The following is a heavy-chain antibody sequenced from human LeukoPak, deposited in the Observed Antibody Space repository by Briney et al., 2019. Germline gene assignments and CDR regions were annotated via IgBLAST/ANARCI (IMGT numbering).Heavy chain of an antibody. D-gene: IGHD5-24*01. CDR3: VKKPVTIKYPFDT. CDR1: GLTFSNYD. J-gene: IGHJ4*02. V-gene: IGHV3-23*01. Sequence: GGSLRLSCAGSGLTFSNYDMGWLRQAPGKGLEWVAALSASGYYTEYADSVKGRFTISRDTSQNTLILEMNSLRVEDTALYYCVKKPVTIKYPFDTWGQGTLVTVSS. CDR2: LSASGYYT.